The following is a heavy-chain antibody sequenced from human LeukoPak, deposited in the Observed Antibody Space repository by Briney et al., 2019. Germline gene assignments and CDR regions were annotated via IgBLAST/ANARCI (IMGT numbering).Heavy chain of an antibody. CDR2: ISYDGTDK. D-gene: IGHD3-10*02. J-gene: IGHJ4*02. CDR3: ARGNGDLCSGFDL. Sequence: GGSLRLSCAASGFTFSRYPMHWVRQAPGRGLEWVALISYDGTDKYSADSVKGRFTISRDNSKNTLYLQMNSLRVVDTALYYCARGNGDLCSGFDLWGQGTLATVSS. V-gene: IGHV3-30-3*01. CDR1: GFTFSRYP.